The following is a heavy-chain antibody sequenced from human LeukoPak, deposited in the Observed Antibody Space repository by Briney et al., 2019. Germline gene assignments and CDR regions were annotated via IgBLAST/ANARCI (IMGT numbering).Heavy chain of an antibody. CDR3: AAGGDSSGLDY. V-gene: IGHV1-69*04. CDR1: GGTFSSYA. J-gene: IGHJ4*02. D-gene: IGHD3-22*01. CDR2: IIPIFGIA. Sequence: SVKVSCKASGGTFSSYAISWVRQAPGQGLEWMGRIIPIFGIANCAQKFQGRVTITADKSTSTAYMELSSLRSEDTAVYYCAAGGDSSGLDYWGQGTLVTASS.